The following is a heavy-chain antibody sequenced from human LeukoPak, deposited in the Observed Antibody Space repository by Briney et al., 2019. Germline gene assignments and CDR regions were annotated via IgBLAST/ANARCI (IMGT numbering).Heavy chain of an antibody. CDR3: ARDRRVYYDSSGYSWWSFDY. V-gene: IGHV1-2*02. J-gene: IGHJ4*02. CDR1: GYTFTGYD. CDR2: INPNSGGT. Sequence: ASVKVSCKASGYTFTGYDMHWVRQAPGQGLEWMGWINPNSGGTNYAQKFQGRVTMTRDTSISTAYMELSRLRSDDTAVYYCARDRRVYYDSSGYSWWSFDYWGQGTLVTVSS. D-gene: IGHD3-22*01.